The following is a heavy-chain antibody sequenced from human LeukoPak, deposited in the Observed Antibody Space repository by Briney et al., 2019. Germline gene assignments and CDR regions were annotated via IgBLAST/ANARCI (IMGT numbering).Heavy chain of an antibody. J-gene: IGHJ4*02. CDR3: ARDAKYYFGSRTYFFFEY. CDR1: GGSFSSYY. V-gene: IGHV4-4*07. D-gene: IGHD3-10*01. CDR2: IYTSGTT. Sequence: SETLSLTCTVSGGSFSSYYWSWIRQPAGRGLEWIGHIYTSGTTNYNPSLKSRVTMSIDTSKNQFSLKLSSVTAADTAIYYCARDAKYYFGSRTYFFFEYWGQGTLLTVSS.